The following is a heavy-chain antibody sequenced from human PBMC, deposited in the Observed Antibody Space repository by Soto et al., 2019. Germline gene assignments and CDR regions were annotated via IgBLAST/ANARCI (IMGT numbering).Heavy chain of an antibody. Sequence: QAQVVQSGAEVRKPGSSVKVSCKASEGTFNSYAIAWVRQAPGQGLEWMGGIIPFYNTLNYAQKFQDRVTITADDSTNTVYMELSSLRCDGTAVYFCASGASRWYPYFFDSWAQGTLVTVSS. J-gene: IGHJ4*02. CDR1: EGTFNSYA. D-gene: IGHD6-13*01. CDR2: IIPFYNTL. CDR3: ASGASRWYPYFFDS. V-gene: IGHV1-69*01.